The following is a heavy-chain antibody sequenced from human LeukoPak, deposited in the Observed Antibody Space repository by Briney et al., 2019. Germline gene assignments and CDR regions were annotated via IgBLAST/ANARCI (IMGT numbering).Heavy chain of an antibody. J-gene: IGHJ6*02. D-gene: IGHD3-3*01. CDR1: GFTFSSYA. CDR2: ISSSSSYI. V-gene: IGHV3-21*01. CDR3: ARGADYDFWSGYSVGYYGMDV. Sequence: QSGGSLRLSCAASGFTFSSYAMSWVRQAPGKGLEWVSSISSSSSYIYYADSVKGRFTISRDNAKNSLYLQMNSLRAEDTAVYYCARGADYDFWSGYSVGYYGMDVWGQGTTVTVSS.